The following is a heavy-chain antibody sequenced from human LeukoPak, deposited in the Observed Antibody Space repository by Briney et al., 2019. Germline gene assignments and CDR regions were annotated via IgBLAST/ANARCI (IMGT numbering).Heavy chain of an antibody. Sequence: PGGSLRLSCAASGLTFTTAWMSWVRQAPGKGLEWVGRIKSNIFGGATDYSAPVKGRFIISRDDSKSTLFLQMNSLKIEDTATYYRITDFGDYAANWGQGTLVTVSS. J-gene: IGHJ4*02. CDR3: ITDFGDYAAN. V-gene: IGHV3-15*01. CDR1: GLTFTTAW. CDR2: IKSNIFGGAT. D-gene: IGHD4-17*01.